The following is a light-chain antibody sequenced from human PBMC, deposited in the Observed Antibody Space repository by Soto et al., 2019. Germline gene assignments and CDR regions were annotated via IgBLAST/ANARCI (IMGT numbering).Light chain of an antibody. CDR2: DAS. Sequence: EVVLTQSPGTLSLSPGERATLSCRASQSVSSNYLAWYQQKPGQAPRLLIYDASNRATGIPDRFSGSGSGTDFILTISRLEPEDFAMYYCQQYGSSPGTFGQGTKVDIK. J-gene: IGKJ1*01. V-gene: IGKV3-20*01. CDR1: QSVSSNY. CDR3: QQYGSSPGT.